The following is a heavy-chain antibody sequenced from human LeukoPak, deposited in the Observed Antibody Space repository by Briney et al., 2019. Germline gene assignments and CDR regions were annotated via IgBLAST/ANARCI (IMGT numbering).Heavy chain of an antibody. CDR2: ISSSGSTI. V-gene: IGHV3-11*04. D-gene: IGHD3-16*02. Sequence: PGRSLRLSCAASGFTFSDYYMSWIRQAPGKGLEWVSYISSSGSTIYYADSVKGRFTISRDNAKNSLYLQMNSLRAEDTAVYYCARELIDVWGSYRYDFDYWGQGTLVTVSP. CDR3: ARELIDVWGSYRYDFDY. CDR1: GFTFSDYY. J-gene: IGHJ4*02.